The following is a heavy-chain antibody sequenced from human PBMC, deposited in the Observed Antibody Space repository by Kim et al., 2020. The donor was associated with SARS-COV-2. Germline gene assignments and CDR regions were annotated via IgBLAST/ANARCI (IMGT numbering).Heavy chain of an antibody. Sequence: ASVKVSCKASGYTFTSYAMNWVRQAPGQGLEWMGWINTNTGNPTYAQGFTGRFVFSLDTSVSTAYLQISSLKAEDTAVYYCARDRPGSIKAAAKRSYFDYWGQGTLVTVSS. J-gene: IGHJ4*02. CDR1: GYTFTSYA. CDR3: ARDRPGSIKAAAKRSYFDY. V-gene: IGHV7-4-1*02. D-gene: IGHD2-2*01. CDR2: INTNTGNP.